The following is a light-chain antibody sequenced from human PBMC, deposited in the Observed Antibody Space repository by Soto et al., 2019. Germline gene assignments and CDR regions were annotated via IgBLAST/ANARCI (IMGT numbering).Light chain of an antibody. CDR2: GAS. V-gene: IGKV3-20*01. CDR1: QSVSSSY. J-gene: IGKJ4*01. Sequence: EIVLTQSPGTLSLSPGERATLSCRASQSVSSSYLAWYQQKPGQAPRLLIYGASSRATGIPDRFSGSGSGTDFTLTISRLEPEDFAVYYCQQCHGSPRLTCGGGTKLQIK. CDR3: QQCHGSPRLT.